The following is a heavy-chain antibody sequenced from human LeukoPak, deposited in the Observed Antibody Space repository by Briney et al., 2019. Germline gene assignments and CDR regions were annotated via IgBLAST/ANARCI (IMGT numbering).Heavy chain of an antibody. D-gene: IGHD5-18*01. Sequence: PSETLSLTCTVSGGSISSGGYYWSWIRQHPGKGLEWIGYIYYSGSTYYNPSLKSRVTISVDTSKNQFSLKLSSVTAADTAVYYCAREGVDTAMVYYFDYWGQGTLVTVSS. V-gene: IGHV4-31*03. CDR3: AREGVDTAMVYYFDY. CDR1: GGSISSGGYY. J-gene: IGHJ4*02. CDR2: IYYSGST.